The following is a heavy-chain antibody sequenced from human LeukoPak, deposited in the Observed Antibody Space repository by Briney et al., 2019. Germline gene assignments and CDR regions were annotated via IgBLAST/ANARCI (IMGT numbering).Heavy chain of an antibody. CDR1: GYTFTSYD. Sequence: ASVKVSCKASGYTFTSYDINWVRQATGQGLEWMGWMNPNSGNTGYAQKFQGRVTMTRNTSISTAYMELSSLRSEDTAVYYCARRTETGDYYHYYYMDVWGKGTTVTVSS. D-gene: IGHD7-27*01. J-gene: IGHJ6*03. CDR3: ARRTETGDYYHYYYMDV. V-gene: IGHV1-8*01. CDR2: MNPNSGNT.